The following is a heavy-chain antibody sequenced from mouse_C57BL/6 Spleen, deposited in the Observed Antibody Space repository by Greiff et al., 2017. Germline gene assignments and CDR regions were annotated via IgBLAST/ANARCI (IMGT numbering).Heavy chain of an antibody. J-gene: IGHJ3*01. CDR2: ILPSIGRT. CDR3: ARGGVYYDYAFAY. D-gene: IGHD2-4*01. CDR1: DSEVFPIAY. V-gene: IGHV15-2*01. Sequence: VQLQQSGSELRSPGSSVKLSCKDFDSEVFPIAYMSWVRQKPGHGFEWIGGILPSIGRTIYGEKFEDKATLDADTLSNTAYLELNSLTSEDSAIYYCARGGVYYDYAFAYWGQGTLVTVSA.